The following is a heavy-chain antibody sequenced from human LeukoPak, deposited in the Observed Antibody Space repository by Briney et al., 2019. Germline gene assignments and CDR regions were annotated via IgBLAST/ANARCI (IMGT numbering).Heavy chain of an antibody. V-gene: IGHV3-21*01. D-gene: IGHD1-26*01. Sequence: GGSLRLSCAASGFTFSSYSMNWVRQAPWKGLEWVSSISSSSSYIYYADSVRGRFTISRDNAKNSLYLQMNSLRAEDTAVYYCARDLLEWELPYYFDYWGQGTLVTVSS. CDR3: ARDLLEWELPYYFDY. CDR2: ISSSSSYI. J-gene: IGHJ4*02. CDR1: GFTFSSYS.